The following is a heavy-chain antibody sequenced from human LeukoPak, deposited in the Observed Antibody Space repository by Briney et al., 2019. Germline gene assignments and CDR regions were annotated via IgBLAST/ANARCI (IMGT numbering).Heavy chain of an antibody. V-gene: IGHV1-69*05. CDR1: GGTFSSYA. CDR3: ARDLRYYDSSGYYYVSDY. CDR2: IIPIFGTA. J-gene: IGHJ4*02. Sequence: ASVKVSCKASGGTFSSYAISWVRQAPGQGLEWMGRIIPIFGTANYAQKFLGRVTITTDESTSTAYMELSSLRSEDTAVYYCARDLRYYDSSGYYYVSDYWGQGTLVTVSS. D-gene: IGHD3-22*01.